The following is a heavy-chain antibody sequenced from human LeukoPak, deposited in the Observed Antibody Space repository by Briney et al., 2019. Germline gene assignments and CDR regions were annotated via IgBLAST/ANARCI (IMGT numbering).Heavy chain of an antibody. CDR2: IYSDGTT. CDR3: ANYKFDFSGSYSYFDY. V-gene: IGHV3-53*01. D-gene: IGHD3-10*01. Sequence: GGSLRLSCAASGFIVSKNYMNWVRQAPGKGLEWVSIIYSDGTTYYTDSVKGRFTISRDISKNTLYLQMNSLRAEDTAVYYCANYKFDFSGSYSYFDYWGQGTLVTVSS. J-gene: IGHJ4*02. CDR1: GFIVSKNY.